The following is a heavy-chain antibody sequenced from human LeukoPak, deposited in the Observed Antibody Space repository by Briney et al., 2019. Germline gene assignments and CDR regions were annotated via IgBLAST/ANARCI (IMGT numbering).Heavy chain of an antibody. V-gene: IGHV1-18*01. J-gene: IGHJ4*02. CDR2: ISAYNGNT. Sequence: ASVKVSCKASGYTFTTYDINWVRQATGQGLEWMGWISAYNGNTNYAQKLQGRVTMTTDTSTSTAYMELRSLRSDDTAVYYCARDRTTVRGVTLEIDYWGQGTLVTVSS. D-gene: IGHD3-10*01. CDR3: ARDRTTVRGVTLEIDY. CDR1: GYTFTTYD.